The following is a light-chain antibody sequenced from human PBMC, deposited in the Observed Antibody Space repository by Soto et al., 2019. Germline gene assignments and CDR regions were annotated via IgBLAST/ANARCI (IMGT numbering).Light chain of an antibody. Sequence: TVMTQSPATLSVSPGETANLSCRASQNISGTLAWYQQKPGQAPRRLIYRASTRATGVPARFSGSGSGAEFTLTISNLQPEDFAVFYCQQYKFWPLTFGGGTKVEIK. CDR2: RAS. V-gene: IGKV3-15*01. J-gene: IGKJ4*01. CDR1: QNISGT. CDR3: QQYKFWPLT.